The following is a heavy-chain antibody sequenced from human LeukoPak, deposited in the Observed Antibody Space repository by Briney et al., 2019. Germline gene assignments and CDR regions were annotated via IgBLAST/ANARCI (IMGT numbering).Heavy chain of an antibody. V-gene: IGHV3-9*01. CDR1: GFTFDDYA. Sequence: GRSLRLSCAASGFTFDDYAMHWVRQAPGKGLEWVSGISWNSGSIGYADSVKGRFTISRDNAKNSLYLQMNSLGAEDTALYYCAKDRSGYSSSFDYWGQGTLVTVSS. CDR2: ISWNSGSI. J-gene: IGHJ4*02. CDR3: AKDRSGYSSSFDY. D-gene: IGHD3-3*01.